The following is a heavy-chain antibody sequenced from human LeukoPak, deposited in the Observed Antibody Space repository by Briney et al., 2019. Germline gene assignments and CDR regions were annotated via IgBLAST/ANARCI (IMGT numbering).Heavy chain of an antibody. J-gene: IGHJ4*02. V-gene: IGHV3-23*01. D-gene: IGHD3-9*01. Sequence: GGSLRLSCAASGFAFSRYDMSWVRQAPGKGLEWVSTISVTGGTTFYAESVKGRFTISRDNSKNTLYLQMNSLRAEDTAVYYCAKDQSRVYDILTGPDYWGQGTLVTVSS. CDR1: GFAFSRYD. CDR3: AKDQSRVYDILTGPDY. CDR2: ISVTGGTT.